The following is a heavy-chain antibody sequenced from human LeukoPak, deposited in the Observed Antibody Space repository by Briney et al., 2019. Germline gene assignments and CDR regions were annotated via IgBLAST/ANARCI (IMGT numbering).Heavy chain of an antibody. Sequence: GASVKVSCKASGYTFTCYYMHWVRQAPGQGLEWMGWINPNSGGTNYAQKFQGRVTMTRDTSISTAYMELSRLRSDDTAVYYCARPDIVATADAFDIWGQGTMVTVSS. D-gene: IGHD5-12*01. CDR3: ARPDIVATADAFDI. J-gene: IGHJ3*02. CDR2: INPNSGGT. CDR1: GYTFTCYY. V-gene: IGHV1-2*02.